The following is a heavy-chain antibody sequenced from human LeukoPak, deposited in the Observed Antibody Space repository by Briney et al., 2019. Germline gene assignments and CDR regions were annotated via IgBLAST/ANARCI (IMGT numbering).Heavy chain of an antibody. CDR1: GGSISSYY. J-gene: IGHJ4*02. V-gene: IGHV4-59*01. CDR3: ASYSSSWYYFDY. Sequence: PSETLSLTCTVSGGSISSYYWSWIRQPPGKGLEWIGYIYYSGSTNYNPSLKSRVTISVDTSKNQSSLKLSSVTAADTAVYYCASYSSSWYYFDYWGQGTLVTVPS. D-gene: IGHD6-13*01. CDR2: IYYSGST.